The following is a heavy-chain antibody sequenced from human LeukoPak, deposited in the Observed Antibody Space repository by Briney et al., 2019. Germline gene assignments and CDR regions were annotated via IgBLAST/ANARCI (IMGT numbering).Heavy chain of an antibody. CDR1: GVSISTSIYY. V-gene: IGHV4-39*01. D-gene: IGHD4-23*01. Sequence: PSETLSLTCNVSGVSISTSIYYWGWLRQPPGKGLEWIGSIFYSGSAYYNLSLKSRLAIPLDTSKNQFSLKLSSVTAADTAVYYCARIGHGANSHLKWYFDLWGRGTLVTVSS. CDR2: IFYSGSA. J-gene: IGHJ2*01. CDR3: ARIGHGANSHLKWYFDL.